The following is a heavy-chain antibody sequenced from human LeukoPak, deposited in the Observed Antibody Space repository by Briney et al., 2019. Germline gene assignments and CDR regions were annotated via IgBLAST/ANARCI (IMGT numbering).Heavy chain of an antibody. CDR3: ARGSWGVGATTPYYFDY. J-gene: IGHJ4*02. CDR2: IYHSGST. V-gene: IGHV4-4*02. Sequence: KPSGTLSLTCAVSGGSISSSNWWSWVRQPPGKGLEWIGEIYHSGSTNYNPSLKSRVTISVDKSKNQFSLKLSSVTAADTAVYYCARGSWGVGATTPYYFDYWGQGTLVTVSS. CDR1: GGSISSSNW. D-gene: IGHD1-26*01.